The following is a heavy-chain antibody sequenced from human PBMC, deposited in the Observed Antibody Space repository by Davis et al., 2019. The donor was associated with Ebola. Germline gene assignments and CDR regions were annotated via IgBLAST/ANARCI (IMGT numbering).Heavy chain of an antibody. CDR2: VILKSGAT. J-gene: IGHJ4*02. D-gene: IGHD3-16*01. CDR1: GYTFTDYN. Sequence: ASVKVSCKASGYTFTDYNIHWMRQAPGQGLEWLGRVILKSGATNYAQKFRGRVTVTRDTSISTAYMELNRLTSDDTAVYYCARGNRFGHDYWGQGTLVTVSS. CDR3: ARGNRFGHDY. V-gene: IGHV1-2*06.